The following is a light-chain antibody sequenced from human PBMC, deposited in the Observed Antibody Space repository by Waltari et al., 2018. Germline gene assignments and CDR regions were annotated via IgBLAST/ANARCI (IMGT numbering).Light chain of an antibody. CDR3: QQYNNRPYT. CDR1: QSVNYY. CDR2: GAS. J-gene: IGKJ2*01. Sequence: EVVLTQSPATLSVSPGERATLSCRASQSVNYYLAWYQQKDGQAPRLLIYGASTRATGIPARFSGSGSGTEFTLTISSLQSEDFVVYYCQQYNNRPYTFGQGTKLEIK. V-gene: IGKV3-15*01.